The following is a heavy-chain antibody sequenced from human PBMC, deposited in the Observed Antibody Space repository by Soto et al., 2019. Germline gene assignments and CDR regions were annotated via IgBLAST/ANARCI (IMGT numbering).Heavy chain of an antibody. CDR1: GFVFTNFW. CDR3: AKDSWYFDL. V-gene: IGHV3-74*01. D-gene: IGHD6-13*01. CDR2: IDTSGHST. Sequence: GGSLRLSCEASGFVFTNFWMHWVRHVPGRGLVWVARIDTSGHSTNYAESVKGRFTISRDNAKNTVSLQMNSLRVEDTGVYYCAKDSWYFDLWSQGSQVTVSS. J-gene: IGHJ4*02.